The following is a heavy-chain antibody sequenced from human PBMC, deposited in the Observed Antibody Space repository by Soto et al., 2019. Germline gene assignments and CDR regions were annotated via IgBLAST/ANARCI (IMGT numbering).Heavy chain of an antibody. V-gene: IGHV1-46*01. J-gene: IGHJ4*02. CDR1: GYPFTSYY. D-gene: IGHD3-22*01. CDR2: LNPTGGST. CDR3: AGLYHYDSSGYYDY. Sequence: GASVKVSCKASGYPFTSYYMHWLRQAPGQGLEWMGVLNPTGGSTTYAQNFQGRVTMARDTSTSTFHMELSSLTSEDTAVYYCAGLYHYDSSGYYDYWGQGTLVTVSS.